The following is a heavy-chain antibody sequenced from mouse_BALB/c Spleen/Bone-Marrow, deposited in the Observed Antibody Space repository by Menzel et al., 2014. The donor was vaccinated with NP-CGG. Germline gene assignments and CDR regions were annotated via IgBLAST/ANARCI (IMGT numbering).Heavy chain of an antibody. D-gene: IGHD2-1*01. J-gene: IGHJ3*01. V-gene: IGHV1-4*01. CDR3: AAGYYGNLGWFAY. CDR2: INPSSGYT. Sequence: QVQLKESGAELARPGASVKMSCKASGYTFTSYTMHWVKQRPGQGLEWIGYINPSSGYTNYNQKFKDKATLTADKSSSTAYMQLSSLTSEDSAVYYCAAGYYGNLGWFAYWGQGTLVTVSA. CDR1: GYTFTSYT.